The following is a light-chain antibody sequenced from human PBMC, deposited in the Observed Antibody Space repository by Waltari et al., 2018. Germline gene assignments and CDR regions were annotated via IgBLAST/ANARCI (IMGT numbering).Light chain of an antibody. CDR3: QQYYSYPRT. V-gene: IGKV1-8*01. Sequence: AIRMTQSPSSLSASTGDRVTITCRASQGISTYLAWYQQKPGEAPKLLMYSASTLQSGVPSRFSGSGSGTDFTLAIICLQSEDFATYYCQQYYSYPRTFGPGTKVEV. J-gene: IGKJ1*01. CDR2: SAS. CDR1: QGISTY.